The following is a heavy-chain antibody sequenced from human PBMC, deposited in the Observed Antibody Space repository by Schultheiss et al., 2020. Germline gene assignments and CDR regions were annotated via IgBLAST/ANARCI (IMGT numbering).Heavy chain of an antibody. D-gene: IGHD1-1*01. CDR2: INHSGST. Sequence: GSLRLSCAVYGGSFSGYYWSWIRQSPGKGLEWIGEINHSGSTNYNPSLKSRVTISVDTSKNQFSLKLSSVTAADTAVYYCAREGRFSPPKRHRGPNHSKNMDVWGKGTTVTVSS. CDR3: AREGRFSPPKRHRGPNHSKNMDV. V-gene: IGHV4-34*01. CDR1: GGSFSGYY. J-gene: IGHJ6*03.